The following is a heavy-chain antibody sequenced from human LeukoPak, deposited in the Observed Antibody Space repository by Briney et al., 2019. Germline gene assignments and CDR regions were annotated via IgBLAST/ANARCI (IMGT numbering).Heavy chain of an antibody. CDR2: INHSGST. CDR3: ATAAGRSRPNWFDP. Sequence: SETLSLTCAVYGGSFSGYYWSWIRQPPGKGLEWIGEINHSGSTNYNPSLKSRVTISVDTSKNQFSLKLSSVTAADTAVYYCATAAGRSRPNWFDPWGQGTLDTVSS. D-gene: IGHD6-13*01. V-gene: IGHV4-34*01. CDR1: GGSFSGYY. J-gene: IGHJ5*02.